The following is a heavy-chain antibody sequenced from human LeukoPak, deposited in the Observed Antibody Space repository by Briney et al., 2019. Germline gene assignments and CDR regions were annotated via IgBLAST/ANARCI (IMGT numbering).Heavy chain of an antibody. D-gene: IGHD2-2*01. CDR3: ARDCSSTGTNWFDP. Sequence: ASVKVSCKGSGYNFDRYGVNWVRQAPGQGLEWVGWISTYNGNTFYAQKFEGRVSMTTDTSTNTVYMDLRSLRSEDTAVYYCARDCSSTGTNWFDPWGQGTLVTVSS. CDR1: GYNFDRYG. J-gene: IGHJ5*02. V-gene: IGHV1-18*04. CDR2: ISTYNGNT.